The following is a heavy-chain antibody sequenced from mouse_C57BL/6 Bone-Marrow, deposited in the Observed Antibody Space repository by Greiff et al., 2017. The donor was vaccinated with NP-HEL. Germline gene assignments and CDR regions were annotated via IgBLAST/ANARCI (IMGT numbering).Heavy chain of an antibody. Sequence: EVQLQQSGPELVKPGASVKISCKASGYSFTGYYMNWVKQSPEKSLEWIGEINPSTGGTTYNQKFKAKATLTVDKSSSTAYMQLKSLTSEDSAVYYCARDGGWLLKDAMDYWGQGTSVTVSS. CDR1: GYSFTGYY. CDR2: INPSTGGT. J-gene: IGHJ4*01. V-gene: IGHV1-42*01. CDR3: ARDGGWLLKDAMDY. D-gene: IGHD2-3*01.